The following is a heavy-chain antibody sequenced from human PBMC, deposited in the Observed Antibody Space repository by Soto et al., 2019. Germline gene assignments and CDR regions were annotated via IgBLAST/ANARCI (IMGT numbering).Heavy chain of an antibody. CDR3: ASGGASSKWLDP. CDR1: GGSISGYY. J-gene: IGHJ5*02. V-gene: IGHV4-59*01. Sequence: SETLSLTCTVSGGSISGYYWSWIRQPPGKGLEWIGYIYYTGSTIYRPSITSRVTRSVDTSKLQFSIHLNYVTAADTAVYYCASGGASSKWLDPWGQGTLVTVSS. CDR2: IYYTGST. D-gene: IGHD3-16*01.